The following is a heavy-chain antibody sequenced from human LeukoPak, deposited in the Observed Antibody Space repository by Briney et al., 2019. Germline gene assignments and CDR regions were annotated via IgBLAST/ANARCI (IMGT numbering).Heavy chain of an antibody. J-gene: IGHJ4*02. D-gene: IGHD2-2*01. CDR1: GLPIADFA. CDR2: ISSSSSYI. V-gene: IGHV3-21*01. Sequence: GGSLRLSCVASGLPIADFAMHWVRQAPGKGLEWVSSISSSSSYIYYADSVKGRFTISRDNAKNSLYLQMNSLRAEDTAVYYCARGCCSSTSFDYWGQGTLVTVSS. CDR3: ARGCCSSTSFDY.